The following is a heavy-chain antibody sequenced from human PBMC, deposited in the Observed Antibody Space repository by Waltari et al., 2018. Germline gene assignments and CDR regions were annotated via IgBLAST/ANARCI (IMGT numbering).Heavy chain of an antibody. Sequence: QVQLVESGGGVVQPGRSLRLSCAASGFTFSSYAMHWVRQAPGKGLEWVAVITYDGSNKDYADSVKGRFTISRDNSKNTLYLQMNSLRAEDTAVYYCARDRYMTTVTTVDYWGQGTLVTVSS. CDR3: ARDRYMTTVTTVDY. CDR1: GFTFSSYA. D-gene: IGHD4-4*01. J-gene: IGHJ4*02. CDR2: ITYDGSNK. V-gene: IGHV3-30-3*01.